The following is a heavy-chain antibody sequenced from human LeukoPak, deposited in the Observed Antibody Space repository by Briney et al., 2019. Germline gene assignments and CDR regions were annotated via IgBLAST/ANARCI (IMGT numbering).Heavy chain of an antibody. Sequence: ASVKVSCKASGGTFISYAISWVRQAPGQGLEWMGGIIPIFGTANYAQKFQGRVTITTDESTSTAYMELSSLRSEDTAVYYCASDRKDNWNYITWGQGTLVTVSS. V-gene: IGHV1-69*05. D-gene: IGHD1-7*01. J-gene: IGHJ5*02. CDR3: ASDRKDNWNYIT. CDR2: IIPIFGTA. CDR1: GGTFISYA.